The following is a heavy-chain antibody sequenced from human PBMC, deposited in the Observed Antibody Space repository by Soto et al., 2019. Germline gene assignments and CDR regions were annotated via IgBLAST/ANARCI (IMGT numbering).Heavy chain of an antibody. V-gene: IGHV1-46*01. CDR3: ARNPGLRFLEWLPGGDYYYYGMDV. CDR2: INPSGGST. CDR1: GYTFTSYY. J-gene: IGHJ6*02. D-gene: IGHD3-3*01. Sequence: ASVKVSCKASGYTFTSYYTHWVRQAPGQGLEWMGIINPSGGSTSYAQKFQGRVTMTRDTSTSTVYMELSSLRSEDTAVYYCARNPGLRFLEWLPGGDYYYYGMDVWGQGTTVTVSS.